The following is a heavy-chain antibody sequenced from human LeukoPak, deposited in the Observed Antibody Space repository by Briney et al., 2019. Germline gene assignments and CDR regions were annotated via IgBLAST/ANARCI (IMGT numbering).Heavy chain of an antibody. D-gene: IGHD3-16*02. CDR2: INPNSGGT. V-gene: IGHV1-2*06. Sequence: ASVKVSCKASGYTFTSYGISWVRQAPGQGLEWMGRINPNSGGTNYAQKFQGRVTMTRDTSISTAYMELSRLRSDDTAVYYCARVGLSGGRYFDLWGRGTLVTVSS. CDR1: GYTFTSYG. J-gene: IGHJ2*01. CDR3: ARVGLSGGRYFDL.